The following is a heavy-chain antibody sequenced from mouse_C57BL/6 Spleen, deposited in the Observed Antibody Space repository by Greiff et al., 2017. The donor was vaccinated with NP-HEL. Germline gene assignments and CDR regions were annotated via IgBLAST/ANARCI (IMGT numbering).Heavy chain of an antibody. Sequence: QVQLQQPGAELVKPGASVKLSCKASGYTFTSYWMQWVKQRPGQGLEWIGEIGPSDSYTNYNQKFKGKATLTVDTSSSTAYMQLSSLTSEDSAVYYCASYYGSSPAWFAYWGQGTLVTVSA. CDR2: IGPSDSYT. V-gene: IGHV1-50*01. J-gene: IGHJ3*01. CDR3: ASYYGSSPAWFAY. D-gene: IGHD1-1*01. CDR1: GYTFTSYW.